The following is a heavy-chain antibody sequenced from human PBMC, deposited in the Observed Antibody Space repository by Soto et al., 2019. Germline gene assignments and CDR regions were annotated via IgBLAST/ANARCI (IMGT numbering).Heavy chain of an antibody. CDR3: AKDGVHSRYYGMDV. D-gene: IGHD2-21*01. CDR1: GFTFSTYS. V-gene: IGHV3-30*18. Sequence: PGGSLRLSCAASGFTFSTYSMNWVRQAPGKGLEWVAVISYDGSNKYYADSVKGRFTISRDNSKSTLYLQMNSLRAEDTAVYYCAKDGVHSRYYGMDVWGQGTTVTVSS. J-gene: IGHJ6*02. CDR2: ISYDGSNK.